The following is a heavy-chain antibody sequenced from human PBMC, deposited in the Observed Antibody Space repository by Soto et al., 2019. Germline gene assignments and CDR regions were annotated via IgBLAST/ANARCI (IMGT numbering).Heavy chain of an antibody. Sequence: PSETLSLTCAVSGGSISSGDYSWSWIRQPPGKGLEWIGYIYLIGSTYYNPSLKSRVTISLHTSSDQFSLELSSVTAADTAVYYCARGLFSESSYSGGWYYFDNWSQGTLVTVSS. CDR3: ARGLFSESSYSGGWYYFDN. V-gene: IGHV4-30-2*01. D-gene: IGHD1-26*01. J-gene: IGHJ4*02. CDR1: GGSISSGDYS. CDR2: IYLIGST.